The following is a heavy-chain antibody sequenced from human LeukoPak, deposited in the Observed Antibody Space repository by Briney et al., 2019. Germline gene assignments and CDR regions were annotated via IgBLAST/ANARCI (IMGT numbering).Heavy chain of an antibody. CDR3: ARGVYCSGTSCYPWFDP. V-gene: IGHV4-4*07. CDR2: IYTSGST. Sequence: SETLSLTCTVSGGSISSYYWSWIRQPAGKGLEWIGRIYTSGSTNYNPSLKSRVTMSVDTSKNQFSLKLSSVTAADTAVYYCARGVYCSGTSCYPWFDPWGQGTLVTVSS. D-gene: IGHD2-2*01. CDR1: GGSISSYY. J-gene: IGHJ5*02.